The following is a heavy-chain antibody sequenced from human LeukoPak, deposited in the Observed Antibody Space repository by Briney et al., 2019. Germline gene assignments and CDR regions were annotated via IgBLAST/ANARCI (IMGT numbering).Heavy chain of an antibody. Sequence: GGSLRLSCAASGFSFGDCAMHWVRQAPGKGPEWVSLIRADGGRTYYADSVNGRFTISRDNSKNSLYLQMNSLRTDDTALYYCGTWAFYHGLDVWGQGTTVTVSS. J-gene: IGHJ6*02. CDR1: GFSFGDCA. CDR3: GTWAFYHGLDV. D-gene: IGHD2/OR15-2a*01. V-gene: IGHV3-43*02. CDR2: IRADGGRT.